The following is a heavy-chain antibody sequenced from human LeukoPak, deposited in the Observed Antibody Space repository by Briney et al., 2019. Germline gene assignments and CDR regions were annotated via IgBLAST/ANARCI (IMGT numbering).Heavy chain of an antibody. J-gene: IGHJ4*02. D-gene: IGHD3-22*01. V-gene: IGHV1-69*13. CDR3: ASSSTYYYDSSGYYPFDY. CDR2: IIPIFGTA. Sequence: SVKVSCKASGYTFTSYGISWVRQAPGQGLEWMGGIIPIFGTANYAQKFQGRVTITADESTSTAYMELSSLRSEDTAVYYCASSSTYYYDSSGYYPFDYWGQGTLVTVSS. CDR1: GYTFTSYG.